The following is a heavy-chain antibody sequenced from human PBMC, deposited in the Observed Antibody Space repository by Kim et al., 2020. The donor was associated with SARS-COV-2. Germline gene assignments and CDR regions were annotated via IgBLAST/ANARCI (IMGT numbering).Heavy chain of an antibody. CDR1: GFTFSSNC. J-gene: IGHJ6*02. V-gene: IGHV3-7*03. CDR2: IKQDGSEK. CDR3: ARDFTVTTHYYYGLDV. Sequence: GGSLRLSCAASGFTFSSNCMHWVRQAPGKGLEWVANIKQDGSEKYYVDSVKGRFTISRDNAKNSLYLQMNSLRAEDTAVYYCARDFTVTTHYYYGLDVWGQGTRVPVSS. D-gene: IGHD4-17*01.